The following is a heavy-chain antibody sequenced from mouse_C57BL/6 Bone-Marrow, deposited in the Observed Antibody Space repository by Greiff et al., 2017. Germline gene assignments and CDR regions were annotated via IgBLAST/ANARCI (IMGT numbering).Heavy chain of an antibody. J-gene: IGHJ1*03. CDR1: GYAFTNYL. Sequence: VQLQQSGAELVRPGTSVKVSCKASGYAFTNYLIEWVKQRPGQGLEWIGVINPGSGGTNYNEKFKGKATLTADKSSSTAYMQLSSLTSEDSAVYFCARSGAMIRDFDGWGTGTTVTVSS. CDR3: ARSGAMIRDFDG. CDR2: INPGSGGT. V-gene: IGHV1-54*01. D-gene: IGHD2-4*01.